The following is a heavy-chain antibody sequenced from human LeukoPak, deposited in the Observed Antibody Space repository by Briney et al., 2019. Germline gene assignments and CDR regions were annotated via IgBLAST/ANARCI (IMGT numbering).Heavy chain of an antibody. V-gene: IGHV1-18*01. CDR1: VYTFTSYG. CDR3: ERDNYRSSGWDVDFDY. CDR2: ISAYNGNT. D-gene: IGHD6-19*01. J-gene: IGHJ4*02. Sequence: ASVTLSCTPSVYTFTSYGISWVRQAPGQGHEWMGWISAYNGNTNYAQKLQGRVTMTTDTSTATTYMELRSLRSDDTAVYYCERDNYRSSGWDVDFDYWGQETLVTVSS.